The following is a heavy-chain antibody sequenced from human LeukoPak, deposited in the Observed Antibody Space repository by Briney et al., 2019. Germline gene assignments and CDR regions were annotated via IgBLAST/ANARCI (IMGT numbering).Heavy chain of an antibody. Sequence: SETLSLTCTVSGGSISSYYRSWIRQPAGKGLEWIGRIYTSGSTNYNPSLKSRVTMSVDTSKNQFSLKLSSVTAADTAVYYCAREGAADYYGSGSYYKPFDYWGQGTLVTVSS. V-gene: IGHV4-4*07. CDR2: IYTSGST. CDR3: AREGAADYYGSGSYYKPFDY. D-gene: IGHD3-10*01. J-gene: IGHJ4*02. CDR1: GGSISSYY.